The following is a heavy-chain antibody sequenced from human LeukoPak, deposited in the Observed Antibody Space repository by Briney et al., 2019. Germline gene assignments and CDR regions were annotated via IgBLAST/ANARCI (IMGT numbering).Heavy chain of an antibody. CDR3: ARDGRISGYYYYTDAFDI. Sequence: SETLSLTCTVSGGSISSYYWSWIRQPPGEGLEWIGYIYYSGSTNYNPSLKSRVTISVDTSKNQFSLKLSSVTAADTAVYYCARDGRISGYYYYTDAFDIWGQGTMVTVSS. D-gene: IGHD3-22*01. CDR1: GGSISSYY. CDR2: IYYSGST. J-gene: IGHJ3*02. V-gene: IGHV4-59*01.